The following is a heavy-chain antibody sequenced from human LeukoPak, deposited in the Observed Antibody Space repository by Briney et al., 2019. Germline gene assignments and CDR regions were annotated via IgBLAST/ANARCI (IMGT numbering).Heavy chain of an antibody. J-gene: IGHJ4*02. CDR2: ISSSSSYI. V-gene: IGHV3-21*01. D-gene: IGHD2-15*01. CDR1: GFTFSSYS. Sequence: GGSLRLSCAASGFTFSSYSMNWVRQAPGKGLEWVSSISSSSSYIYYADSVKGRFTISRDNAKNSLYLQMNSLRAEDTAVYYCARDRGYCSGGSCDQIDYWGQGTLVTVSS. CDR3: ARDRGYCSGGSCDQIDY.